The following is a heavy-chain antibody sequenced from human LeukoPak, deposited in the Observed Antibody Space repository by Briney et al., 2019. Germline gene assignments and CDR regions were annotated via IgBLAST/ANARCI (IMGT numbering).Heavy chain of an antibody. J-gene: IGHJ4*02. CDR1: GFTFSNAW. CDR3: VRERFHGSGAPKFDF. CDR2: ISGSGSYI. V-gene: IGHV3-21*06. D-gene: IGHD3-10*01. Sequence: GGSLRLSCAASGFTFSNAWMSWVRQAPGKGLEWVSCISGSGSYIYYADSVKGRFTISRDNAKNSLHLQVNSLRAEDTAVYYCVRERFHGSGAPKFDFWGQGTLVTVSS.